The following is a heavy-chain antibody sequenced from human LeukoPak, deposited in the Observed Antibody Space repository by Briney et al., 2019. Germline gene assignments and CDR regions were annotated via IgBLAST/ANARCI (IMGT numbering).Heavy chain of an antibody. J-gene: IGHJ6*02. CDR2: ISGSGGST. Sequence: GGSLRLSCAASGFTFSDYYMSWIRQAPGKGLEWVSAISGSGGSTYYADSVKGRFTISRDNSKNTLYLQMSSLRAEDTAVYYCASESYDILTGYSSQNYYYYGMDVWGQGTTVTVSS. V-gene: IGHV3-23*01. D-gene: IGHD3-9*01. CDR1: GFTFSDYY. CDR3: ASESYDILTGYSSQNYYYYGMDV.